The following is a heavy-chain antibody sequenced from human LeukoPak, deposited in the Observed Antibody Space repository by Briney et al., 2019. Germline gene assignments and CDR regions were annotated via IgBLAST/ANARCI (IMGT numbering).Heavy chain of an antibody. J-gene: IGHJ4*02. Sequence: PGVSLRLSCAASGFTFSSYAMSWVRQAPGKGLEWVSAISGSGGSTYYADSVKGRFTISRDNSKNTLYLQMNSLRAEDTAVYYCAKDQGIAVAGFDYWGQGTLVTVSS. D-gene: IGHD6-19*01. CDR2: ISGSGGST. CDR3: AKDQGIAVAGFDY. CDR1: GFTFSSYA. V-gene: IGHV3-23*01.